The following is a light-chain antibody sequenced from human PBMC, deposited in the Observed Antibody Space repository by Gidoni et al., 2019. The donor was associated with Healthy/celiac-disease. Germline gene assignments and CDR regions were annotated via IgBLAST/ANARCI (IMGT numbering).Light chain of an antibody. V-gene: IGKV1-5*03. CDR2: KAS. CDR3: QQYNSWT. CDR1: RSISSW. Sequence: DIQMTQSPSTLSASVGDRVTITCRASRSISSWLAWYQQKPGKAPKLLIYKASSLESGVPSRFSGSGSGTEFTLTISSLQPDDFATYYCQQYNSWTFGQXTKVEIK. J-gene: IGKJ1*01.